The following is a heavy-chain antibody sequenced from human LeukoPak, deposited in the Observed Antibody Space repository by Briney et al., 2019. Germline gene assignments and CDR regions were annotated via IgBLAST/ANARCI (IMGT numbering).Heavy chain of an antibody. CDR1: GFTFSTYA. CDR3: ARHRRAGHWYFDL. CDR2: ISGGGDGT. Sequence: GGSLRLSCAASGFTFSTYAMSCVRQAPAKGREWVSVISGGGDGTYYAESVKGRFTISRDNAKNSLYLQMSSLTAEDTALYYCARHRRAGHWYFDLWGRGTRVTVAS. V-gene: IGHV3-23*01. D-gene: IGHD3-16*02. J-gene: IGHJ2*01.